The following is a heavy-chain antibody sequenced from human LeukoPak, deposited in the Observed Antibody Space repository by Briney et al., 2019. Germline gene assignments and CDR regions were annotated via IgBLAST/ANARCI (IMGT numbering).Heavy chain of an antibody. V-gene: IGHV3-74*01. J-gene: IGHJ4*02. Sequence: GGSLRLSCAASGFTFSSYWMHWVRQAPGKGLVWVSRINSDGSSTSYADSVKGRFTISRDNSKSTLFLQMNSLRAEDTAVYYCAKKEIAEAFDYWGQGTLVTVSS. CDR3: AKKEIAEAFDY. D-gene: IGHD6-13*01. CDR1: GFTFSSYW. CDR2: INSDGSST.